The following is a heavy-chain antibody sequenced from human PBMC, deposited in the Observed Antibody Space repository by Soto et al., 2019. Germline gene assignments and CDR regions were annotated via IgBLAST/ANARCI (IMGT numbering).Heavy chain of an antibody. D-gene: IGHD2-15*01. Sequence: PGGSLRLSCAVSGFIFSRYSMNWVRQAPGKGLEWVSYISTSGSSIYYADSVKGRFTISRDNAKNSLYLQINSLRAEDTAVYYCARSGNYRLDCWGQGTLVTVSS. CDR2: ISTSGSSI. V-gene: IGHV3-48*01. J-gene: IGHJ4*02. CDR3: ARSGNYRLDC. CDR1: GFIFSRYS.